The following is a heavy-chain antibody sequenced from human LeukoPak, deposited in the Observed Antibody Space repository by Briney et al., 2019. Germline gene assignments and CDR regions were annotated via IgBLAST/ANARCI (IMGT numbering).Heavy chain of an antibody. D-gene: IGHD3-10*01. J-gene: IGHJ5*02. CDR1: GGSFSGYY. V-gene: IGHV4-34*01. Sequence: PSETLSLTCAVYGGSFSGYYWSWIRQPPGKGLEWVGEINHSGSTNYNPSLKSRVTISVDTSKNQFSLKLSSVTAADTAVYYCARHPSRGVFDPWGQGTLVTVSS. CDR3: ARHPSRGVFDP. CDR2: INHSGST.